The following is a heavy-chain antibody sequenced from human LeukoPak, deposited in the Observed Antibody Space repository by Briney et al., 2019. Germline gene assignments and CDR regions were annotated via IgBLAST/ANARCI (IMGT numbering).Heavy chain of an antibody. J-gene: IGHJ5*02. D-gene: IGHD3-10*01. CDR3: ARDGEMVRGAGDHTYNWFDP. CDR2: INHSGST. Sequence: PSETLSLTCAVYGGSFSGYYWSWIRQPPGKGLGWIGEINHSGSTNYNPSLKSRVTISVDTSKNQFSLKLSSVTAADTAVYYCARDGEMVRGAGDHTYNWFDPWGQGTLVTVSS. V-gene: IGHV4-34*01. CDR1: GGSFSGYY.